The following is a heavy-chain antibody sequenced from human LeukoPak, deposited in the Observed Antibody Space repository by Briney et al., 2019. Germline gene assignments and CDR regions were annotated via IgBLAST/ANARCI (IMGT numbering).Heavy chain of an antibody. D-gene: IGHD5-12*01. CDR3: ARAPGAYSGYLIDY. V-gene: IGHV3-30-3*01. CDR1: GFTFSSYA. CDR2: ISYDGSNK. J-gene: IGHJ4*02. Sequence: PGGSLRLSCAASGFTFSSYAMHWVRQAPGKGLEWVAVISYDGSNKYYADSVKGRFTISRDNSKNTLYLQMNSLRAEDTAVYYCARAPGAYSGYLIDYWGQGTLVTVSS.